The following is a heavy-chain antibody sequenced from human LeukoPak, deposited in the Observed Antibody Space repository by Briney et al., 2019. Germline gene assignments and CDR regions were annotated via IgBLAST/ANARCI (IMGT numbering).Heavy chain of an antibody. CDR1: GGSFSGHY. D-gene: IGHD6-19*01. CDR3: ARTRLVYYYYYGMDV. CDR2: INHSGST. V-gene: IGHV4-34*01. J-gene: IGHJ6*02. Sequence: SAETLSLTCAVYGGSFSGHYWSWIRQPPGKGLEWIGEINHSGSTNYNPSLKSRVTISVDTSKNQFSLKLSSVTAADTAVYYCARTRLVYYYYYGMDVWGQGTTVTVSS.